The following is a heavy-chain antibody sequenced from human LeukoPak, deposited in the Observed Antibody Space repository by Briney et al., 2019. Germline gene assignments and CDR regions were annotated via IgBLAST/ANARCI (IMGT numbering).Heavy chain of an antibody. CDR2: IYYSGST. D-gene: IGHD2-15*01. J-gene: IGHJ3*02. Sequence: SETLSLTCTVSGGSISSSSYYWGWIRQPPGKGLEWIGSIYYSGSTYYNPSLKSRVTISVDTSKNQFSLKLSSVTAADTAVYYCARALLGYCSGGSCLVDAFDIWGQGTMVTVSS. CDR3: ARALLGYCSGGSCLVDAFDI. CDR1: GGSISSSSYY. V-gene: IGHV4-39*07.